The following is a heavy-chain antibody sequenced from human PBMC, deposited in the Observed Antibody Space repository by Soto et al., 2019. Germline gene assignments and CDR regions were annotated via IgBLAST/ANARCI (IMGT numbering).Heavy chain of an antibody. CDR2: IYYSGST. V-gene: IGHV4-61*01. Sequence: QVQLQESGPGLVKPSETLSLTCTVSGGSVSSGSYYWSWIRQPPGKGLEWIGYIYYSGSTNYNPSLKSRLTISVDTSKNQFSLKLSSLTAADTAVYYCARDKWITMVRGVIITTYYYYGMDVWGQGTTVTVSS. CDR3: ARDKWITMVRGVIITTYYYYGMDV. D-gene: IGHD3-10*01. CDR1: GGSVSSGSYY. J-gene: IGHJ6*02.